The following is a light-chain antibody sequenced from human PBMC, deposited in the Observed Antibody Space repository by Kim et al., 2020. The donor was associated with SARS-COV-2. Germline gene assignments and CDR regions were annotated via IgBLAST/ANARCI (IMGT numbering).Light chain of an antibody. J-gene: IGKJ1*01. Sequence: SPGESATLSCKTSQSISSIHVAWYQQKRGRAPRLIIYGISNRATDIPVRFSGSGAGTDFTLTISRLEPEDFAVYYCQQYADSPPTFGQGTKVDIK. CDR1: QSISSIH. CDR2: GIS. V-gene: IGKV3-20*01. CDR3: QQYADSPPT.